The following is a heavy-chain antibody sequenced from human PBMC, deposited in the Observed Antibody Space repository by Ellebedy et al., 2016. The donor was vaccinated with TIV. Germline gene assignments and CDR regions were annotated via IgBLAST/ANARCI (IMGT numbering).Heavy chain of an antibody. Sequence: ASVKVSCKASGYTFTSYYMHWVRQAPGQGLERMGIINPSGGSTSYAQKFQGRVTMTRDTSTSTVYMELSSLRSEDTAVYYCARVDYDILTGYYHPLGYWGQGTLVTVSS. CDR3: ARVDYDILTGYYHPLGY. J-gene: IGHJ4*02. V-gene: IGHV1-46*01. CDR1: GYTFTSYY. D-gene: IGHD3-9*01. CDR2: INPSGGST.